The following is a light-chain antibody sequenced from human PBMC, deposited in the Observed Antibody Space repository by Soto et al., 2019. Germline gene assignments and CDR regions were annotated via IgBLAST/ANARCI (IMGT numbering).Light chain of an antibody. CDR1: SGSIANNH. J-gene: IGLJ2*01. V-gene: IGLV6-57*04. CDR2: ENN. CDR3: QSYDSSFVV. Sequence: NFMLTQPHSVSESPGKTVTISCTRSSGSIANNHMQWYQQRPGSAPTTVIFENNQRPSGVPDRFSGSTDGSSNSASLTISGLQTEDEADYYCQSYDSSFVVFGGGTKLTVL.